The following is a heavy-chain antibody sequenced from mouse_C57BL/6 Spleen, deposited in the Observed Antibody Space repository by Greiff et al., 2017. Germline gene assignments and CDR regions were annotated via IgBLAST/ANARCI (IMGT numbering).Heavy chain of an antibody. J-gene: IGHJ3*01. CDR3: ARGGDYAWFAY. D-gene: IGHD2-4*01. CDR2: IYPGDGDT. V-gene: IGHV1-82*01. CDR1: GYAFSSSW. Sequence: QVQLQQSGPELVKPGASVKISCKASGYAFSSSWMNWVKQRPGKGLEWIGRIYPGDGDTNYNGKLKGKATLTADKSSSTAYMQLSSLTSEVSAVYFCARGGDYAWFAYWGQGTLVTVSA.